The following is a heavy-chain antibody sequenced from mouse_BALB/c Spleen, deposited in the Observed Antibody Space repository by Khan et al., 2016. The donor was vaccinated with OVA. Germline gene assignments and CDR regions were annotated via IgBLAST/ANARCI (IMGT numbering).Heavy chain of an antibody. Sequence: VQLKQSGPELVKPGASVKISCKASGYTFTDYNMHWVKQSHGKSLDWIGYIYPYNGGTGYNQKFKSKATLTVDNYSRTAYMELRSLTSEDSAVYYCARSRCPGYDYCFDYWGQGTTLTVSS. D-gene: IGHD2-4*01. CDR3: ARSRCPGYDYCFDY. CDR1: GYTFTDYN. J-gene: IGHJ2*01. V-gene: IGHV1S29*02. CDR2: IYPYNGGT.